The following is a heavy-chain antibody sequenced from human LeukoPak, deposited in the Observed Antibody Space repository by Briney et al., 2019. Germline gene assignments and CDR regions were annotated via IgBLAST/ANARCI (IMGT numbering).Heavy chain of an antibody. CDR3: ARDKYGPFDY. D-gene: IGHD2-8*01. Sequence: SETLSLTCAVYGGSFSGYYWSWIRQPPGKGLEWIGEINHSGSTNYNPSLKSRVTISVDTSKNQFSLKLSSVTAADTAVYYCARDKYGPFDYWGQGTLVTVS. V-gene: IGHV4-34*01. CDR1: GGSFSGYY. CDR2: INHSGST. J-gene: IGHJ4*02.